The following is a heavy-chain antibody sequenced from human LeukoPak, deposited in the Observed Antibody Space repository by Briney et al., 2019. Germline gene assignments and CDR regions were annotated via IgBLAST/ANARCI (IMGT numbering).Heavy chain of an antibody. CDR3: AKDLSKVVPAALDY. Sequence: GGSLRLSCAASGFTFSSYAMSWVRQAPGKGLEWVSAISGSGGSTYYADSVKGRLTISRDNSKNTLYLQMNSLRAEDTAVYYCAKDLSKVVPAALDYWGQGTLVTVSS. CDR1: GFTFSSYA. D-gene: IGHD2-2*01. CDR2: ISGSGGST. J-gene: IGHJ4*02. V-gene: IGHV3-23*01.